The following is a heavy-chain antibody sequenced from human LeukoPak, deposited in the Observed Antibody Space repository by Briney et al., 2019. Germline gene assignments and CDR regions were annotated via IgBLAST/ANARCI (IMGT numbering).Heavy chain of an antibody. CDR3: ARASYYYDSSGSHGGAFDI. V-gene: IGHV1-46*01. CDR2: INPSGGST. D-gene: IGHD3-22*01. Sequence: ASVKVSCKASGYTFTTYYIHWVRQAPGEGLEWMGIINPSGGSTSYAQKFQGRVTMTRDTSTSTVYMDLSSLKSEDTAVYYCARASYYYDSSGSHGGAFDIWGQGTMVTVSS. CDR1: GYTFTTYY. J-gene: IGHJ3*02.